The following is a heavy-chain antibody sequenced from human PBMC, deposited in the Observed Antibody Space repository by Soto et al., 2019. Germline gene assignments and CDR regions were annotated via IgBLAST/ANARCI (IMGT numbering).Heavy chain of an antibody. J-gene: IGHJ4*02. D-gene: IGHD2-15*01. CDR1: SASISSSNW. CDR2: IYHSGST. V-gene: IGHV4-4*02. Sequence: QVQLQESGPGLVKPSGTLSLTCAVSSASISSSNWWSWVRQPPGKGLEWIGEIYHSGSTNYNPSLESRVTISVDKSKNQFSLQLTSVTAADTAVYYCAREAARSFGCWGQGTLVTVSS. CDR3: AREAARSFGC.